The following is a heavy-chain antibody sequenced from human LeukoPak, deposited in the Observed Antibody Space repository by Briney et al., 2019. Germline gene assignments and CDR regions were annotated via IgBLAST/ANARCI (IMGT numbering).Heavy chain of an antibody. Sequence: GASVKVSCKASGYTFTDYYLHWVRQAPGQGLEWMGWINPNSGDTNYAQKFQGRVTMTRDTSISTAYMELSRPRSGDTAVYYCARGAGHYYYYGMDVWGQGTTVTVSS. CDR1: GYTFTDYY. CDR2: INPNSGDT. D-gene: IGHD6-19*01. J-gene: IGHJ6*02. V-gene: IGHV1-2*02. CDR3: ARGAGHYYYYGMDV.